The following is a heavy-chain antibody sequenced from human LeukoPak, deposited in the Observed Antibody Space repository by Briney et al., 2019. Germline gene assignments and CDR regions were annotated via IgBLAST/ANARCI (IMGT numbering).Heavy chain of an antibody. CDR1: GFTFSSYA. J-gene: IGHJ1*01. CDR2: ISGSGGST. Sequence: GGSLRLSCAASGFTFSSYAMSWFRQAPGKGLEWVSAISGSGGSTYHADSVKGRFTISRDNSKNTLYLQMNSLRAEDTAVYYCAKPESWIQPYFQHWGQGTLVTVSS. V-gene: IGHV3-23*01. CDR3: AKPESWIQPYFQH. D-gene: IGHD5-18*01.